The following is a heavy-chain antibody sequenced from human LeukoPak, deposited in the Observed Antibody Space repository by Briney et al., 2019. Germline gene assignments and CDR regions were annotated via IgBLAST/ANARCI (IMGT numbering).Heavy chain of an antibody. J-gene: IGHJ6*03. D-gene: IGHD3-3*01. CDR2: TKQDGSEK. V-gene: IGHV3-7*01. Sequence: GGSLRLSCAASGFTFSNYWMTWVRHAPGKGLEWVADTKQDGSEKLYVKSVRGRFTISRDNAKMSLFLQMNSLRAEDTAVYYCARDNGVVHGVYYMDVWGKGTTVTVS. CDR3: ARDNGVVHGVYYMDV. CDR1: GFTFSNYW.